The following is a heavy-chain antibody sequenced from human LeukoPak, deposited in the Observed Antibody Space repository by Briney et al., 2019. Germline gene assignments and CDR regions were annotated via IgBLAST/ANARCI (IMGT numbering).Heavy chain of an antibody. D-gene: IGHD6-6*01. CDR3: ARDSVLFDY. J-gene: IGHJ4*02. V-gene: IGHV3-30-3*01. Sequence: PGGSLRLSCAASGFTFSSYAMHWVRQAPGKGLEWVAVISYDGSNKYYADSVRGRFTISRDNSKNTLYLQMNRLRAEDTAVYYCARDSVLFDYWGQGTLVTVSS. CDR2: ISYDGSNK. CDR1: GFTFSSYA.